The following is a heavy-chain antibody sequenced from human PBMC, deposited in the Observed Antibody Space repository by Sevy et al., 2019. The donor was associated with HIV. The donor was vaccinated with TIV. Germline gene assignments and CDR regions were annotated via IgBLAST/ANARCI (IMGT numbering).Heavy chain of an antibody. Sequence: GGSLRLSCAASGFTFSSYSMNWVRQAPGKGLEWVSYISSSSTIYYADSVKGRFTISRDNAKNSLYLQMNSLRDEDTAVYYCARGVREVTTLWFDPWGQGTLVTVSS. CDR3: ARGVREVTTLWFDP. CDR1: GFTFSSYS. J-gene: IGHJ5*02. CDR2: ISSSSTI. V-gene: IGHV3-48*02. D-gene: IGHD4-17*01.